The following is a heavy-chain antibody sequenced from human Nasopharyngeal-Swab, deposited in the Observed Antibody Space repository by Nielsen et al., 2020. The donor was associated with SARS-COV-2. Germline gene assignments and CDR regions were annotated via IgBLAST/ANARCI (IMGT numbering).Heavy chain of an antibody. J-gene: IGHJ4*02. Sequence: GSLKISCAASGFTFSDYYMSWIRQAPGKGLEWVSYISSSSSYTNYADSVKGRFTISRDNAKNSLYLQMNSLRAEDTAVYYCARDRHNWNYVFDYWGQGTLVTVSS. D-gene: IGHD1-7*01. CDR1: GFTFSDYY. CDR3: ARDRHNWNYVFDY. CDR2: ISSSSSYT. V-gene: IGHV3-11*06.